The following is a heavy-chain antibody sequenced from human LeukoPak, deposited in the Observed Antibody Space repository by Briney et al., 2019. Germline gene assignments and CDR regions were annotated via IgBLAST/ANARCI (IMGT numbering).Heavy chain of an antibody. D-gene: IGHD5-18*01. CDR2: IYYNGIS. CDR3: ARAPGWWIQLTFDI. CDR1: GGSISGYY. Sequence: SETLSLTCTVSGGSISGYYWSWIRQPPGKGLEWIAYIYYNGISNYNPSLKSRVTISVDTSKNQFPLKLSSVTAADTAVYYCARAPGWWIQLTFDIWGQGTMVTVSS. J-gene: IGHJ3*02. V-gene: IGHV4-59*01.